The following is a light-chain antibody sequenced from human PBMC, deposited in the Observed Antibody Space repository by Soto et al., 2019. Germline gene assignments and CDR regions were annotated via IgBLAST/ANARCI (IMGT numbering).Light chain of an antibody. J-gene: IGKJ1*01. V-gene: IGKV4-1*01. CDR1: QSVLYSSNNKNY. CDR2: WAS. CDR3: QQYYSTPWT. Sequence: DIVMTQSPDSLAVSLGERATINCKSSQSVLYSSNNKNYLAWYQQKPGQPPKLLIYWASTRESGVPDRFSGSGSGTDFTLTISSRQAEDVAVYYCQQYYSTPWTFCQGTKVEIK.